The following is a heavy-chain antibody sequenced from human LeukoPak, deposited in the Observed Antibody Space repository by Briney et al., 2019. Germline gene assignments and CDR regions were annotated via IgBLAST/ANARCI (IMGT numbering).Heavy chain of an antibody. CDR1: GGSISSGSYY. CDR2: IYTSGST. Sequence: SETLSLTCTVSGGSISSGSYYWSWIRQPAGKGLEWIGRIYTSGSTNYNPSLKSRVTISVDTSKNQFSLKLSSVTAADTAVYYCARGGAGCGGYCSSTSCYNWFDPWGQGTLVTVSS. J-gene: IGHJ5*02. D-gene: IGHD2-2*03. CDR3: ARGGAGCGGYCSSTSCYNWFDP. V-gene: IGHV4-61*02.